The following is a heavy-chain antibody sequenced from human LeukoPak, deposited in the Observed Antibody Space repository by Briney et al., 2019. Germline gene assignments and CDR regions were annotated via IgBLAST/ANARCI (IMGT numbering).Heavy chain of an antibody. J-gene: IGHJ6*03. CDR1: GGSISSGGYY. CDR3: ARVARSDTVTLYRYYYYYYMDV. V-gene: IGHV4-30-2*01. D-gene: IGHD4-11*01. Sequence: SQTLSLTCTVSGGSISSGGYYWSWIRQPPGKGLEWIGSIFHTGSTYFNLSLKSRVTISVDTSKNQFSLRLSSVTAADTAVYYCARVARSDTVTLYRYYYYYYMDVWGKGTTVTVSS. CDR2: IFHTGST.